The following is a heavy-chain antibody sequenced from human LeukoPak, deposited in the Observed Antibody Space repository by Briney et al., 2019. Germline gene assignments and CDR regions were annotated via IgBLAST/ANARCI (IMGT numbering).Heavy chain of an antibody. Sequence: PGGSLRLSCAASGFTFSSYWMHWVRQAPGKGLVSVSRINSDGSSTSYADSVKGRFTISRDNAKNTLYLQMNSLRAEDTAVYYCARVSYDFWSGGRLDWFDPWGQGTLVTVSS. J-gene: IGHJ5*02. CDR1: GFTFSSYW. V-gene: IGHV3-74*01. CDR2: INSDGSST. CDR3: ARVSYDFWSGGRLDWFDP. D-gene: IGHD3-3*01.